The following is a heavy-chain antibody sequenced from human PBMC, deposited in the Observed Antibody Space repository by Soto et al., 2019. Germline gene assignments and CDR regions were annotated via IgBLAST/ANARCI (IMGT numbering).Heavy chain of an antibody. D-gene: IGHD5-12*01. J-gene: IGHJ4*02. V-gene: IGHV3-11*05. Sequence: QVQLVESGGGLVKPGGSLRLSCAASGFTFSDYYMSWIRQAPGKGLEWVSYISSTSRYTNYADSVKGRFTISRDNAKNSLYLQMNSLRAEDTAVYYFSRERNGYNSIFDYWGQGTLVTVSS. CDR1: GFTFSDYY. CDR3: SRERNGYNSIFDY. CDR2: ISSTSRYT.